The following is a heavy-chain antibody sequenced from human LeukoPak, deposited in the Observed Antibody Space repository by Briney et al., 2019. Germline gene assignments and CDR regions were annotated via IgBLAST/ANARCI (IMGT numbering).Heavy chain of an antibody. CDR2: VYTTGTT. CDR1: GGSINSGSFY. J-gene: IGHJ1*01. V-gene: IGHV4-61*09. Sequence: SETLSLTCTVSGGSINSGSFYWNWIRQSAGKGLEWIGHVYTTGTTNCNPSLRSRVTISLDTSKNQFSLKLSSVTAADTAVYYCASFISRQQYFQHWGQGTLVTVSS. CDR3: ASFISRQQYFQH. D-gene: IGHD2-2*01.